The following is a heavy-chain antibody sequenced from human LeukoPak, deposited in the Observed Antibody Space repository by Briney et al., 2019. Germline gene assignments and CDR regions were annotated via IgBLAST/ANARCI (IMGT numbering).Heavy chain of an antibody. CDR1: GFSFNNYA. Sequence: GGSLRLSCVASGFSFNNYAMNWVRQAPGKGLEWVSGISGSGGSTFYADAVQGRSSVSRDNSKNTLYLQIHGLTAEDTAVYYCAKSAELPLVPDYFDYWGRGTLVTVSS. D-gene: IGHD4-23*01. V-gene: IGHV3-23*01. CDR3: AKSAELPLVPDYFDY. CDR2: ISGSGGST. J-gene: IGHJ4*02.